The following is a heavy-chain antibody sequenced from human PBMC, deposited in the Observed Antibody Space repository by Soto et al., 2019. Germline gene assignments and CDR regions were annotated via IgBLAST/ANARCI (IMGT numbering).Heavy chain of an antibody. D-gene: IGHD2-2*02. CDR2: IDPSDSRT. CDR3: ARLAPCSSTSCYTNYYGMDV. CDR1: GYSFAGYW. Sequence: PGESLKISCKGSGYSFAGYWITCVRQKPGKGLEWMGRIDPSDSRTYYSPSFRGHVTISADKSISTAYLQWSSLKASDTAMYYCARLAPCSSTSCYTNYYGMDVWGQGTTVTVSS. J-gene: IGHJ6*02. V-gene: IGHV5-10-1*01.